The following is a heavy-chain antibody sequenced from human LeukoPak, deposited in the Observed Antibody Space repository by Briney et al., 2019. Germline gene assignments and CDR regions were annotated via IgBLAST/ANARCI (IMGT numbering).Heavy chain of an antibody. CDR2: ISAYHGNT. CDR1: GYTFTSYG. V-gene: IGHV1-18*01. CDR3: ARDQCYDSKGWFDP. D-gene: IGHD3-22*01. J-gene: IGHJ5*02. Sequence: ASVKVSCKASGYTFTSYGISWVRQAPGQGLEWMGWISAYHGNTNYAQKLQGRVTLTTDTSTSTAYMELRSLRSDDTAVYYCARDQCYDSKGWFDPWGQGTLVTVSS.